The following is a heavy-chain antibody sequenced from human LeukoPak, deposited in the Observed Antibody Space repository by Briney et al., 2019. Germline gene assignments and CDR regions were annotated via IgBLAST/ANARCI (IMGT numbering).Heavy chain of an antibody. CDR2: LSDSGGGT. CDR1: GFTFNTYA. J-gene: IGHJ4*02. V-gene: IGHV3-23*01. Sequence: GGSLRLSCAASGFTFNTYAMTWVRQAPGKGLEWVSSLSDSGGGTYYADSVKGRFTISRDNSKTTLYLQMNTLRAEDTAVYYCARNINGPDYWGQGTLVTVSS. CDR3: ARNINGPDY. D-gene: IGHD2/OR15-2a*01.